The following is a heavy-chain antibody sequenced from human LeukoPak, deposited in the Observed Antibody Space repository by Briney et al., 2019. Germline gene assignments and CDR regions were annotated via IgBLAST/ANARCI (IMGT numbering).Heavy chain of an antibody. V-gene: IGHV3-21*01. CDR3: ARDLGSSYSSGIDY. Sequence: PGGSLRLSCAASGFTSSSYSMNWVRQAPGTGLEWVSSISSSSSYIYYADSVKGRFTISRDNAKKSLYLQMNSLRAEDTAVYYCARDLGSSYSSGIDYWGQGTLVTVSS. CDR2: ISSSSSYI. D-gene: IGHD2-15*01. J-gene: IGHJ4*02. CDR1: GFTSSSYS.